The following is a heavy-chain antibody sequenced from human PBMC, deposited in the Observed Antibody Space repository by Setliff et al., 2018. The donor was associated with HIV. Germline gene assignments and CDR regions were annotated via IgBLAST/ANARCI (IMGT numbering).Heavy chain of an antibody. CDR2: MNQSGTT. V-gene: IGHV4-34*01. CDR3: ARYRYYYDSSGYGRWFDP. CDR1: GTSFSDHY. D-gene: IGHD3-22*01. J-gene: IGHJ5*02. Sequence: PSETLSLTCSVYGTSFSDHYWSWVRQTPGKGLEWIGEMNQSGTTNYNPSLKSRVTMSIDTSERQFSLRLNSVTAADTAVYYCARYRYYYDSSGYGRWFDPWGQGTLVTVSS.